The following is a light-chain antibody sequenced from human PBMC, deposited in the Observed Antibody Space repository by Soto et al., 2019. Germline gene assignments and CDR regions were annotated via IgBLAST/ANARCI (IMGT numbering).Light chain of an antibody. J-gene: IGKJ1*01. Sequence: IVLTQSPGTLSLSPGERATLSCRASQTGSNSYLAWYQQKSGQAPRLLIYGVSTRATGIPDRFSGSGSGTEFALTISRLEPEDFAVYICQHYVYPQWTFGPGTKVAIK. CDR3: QHYVYPQWT. CDR1: QTGSNSY. V-gene: IGKV3-20*01. CDR2: GVS.